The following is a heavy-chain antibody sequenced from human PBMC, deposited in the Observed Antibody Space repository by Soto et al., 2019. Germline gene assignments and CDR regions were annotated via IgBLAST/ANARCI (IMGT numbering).Heavy chain of an antibody. CDR1: AYTFTSYG. CDR2: IRGHNGNT. Sequence: HVHLVQSGAEVKKPGASVKVSCKASAYTFTSYGITWVRQAPGQGLEWMGWIRGHNGNTDYAQKLQGRVIVTRDTSTSTAYMELRSLRSDDTAVYYCVRGRYGDYWGQGALVTVSS. J-gene: IGHJ4*02. V-gene: IGHV1-18*01. CDR3: VRGRYGDY. D-gene: IGHD1-1*01.